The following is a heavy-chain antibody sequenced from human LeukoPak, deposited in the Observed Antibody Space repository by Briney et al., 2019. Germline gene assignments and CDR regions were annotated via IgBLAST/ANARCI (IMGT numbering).Heavy chain of an antibody. V-gene: IGHV3-30*03. CDR1: GFTFSSYG. Sequence: PGGSLRLSCAASGFTFSSYGMHWVRQAPGKGLEWVAVIPYDGSNKYYADSVKGRFTISRDNAKNSLYLQMTSLRAEDTAMYYCATPLDYHDNSGFHQGGDWGQGTLVTVSS. CDR3: ATPLDYHDNSGFHQGGD. D-gene: IGHD3-22*01. J-gene: IGHJ4*02. CDR2: IPYDGSNK.